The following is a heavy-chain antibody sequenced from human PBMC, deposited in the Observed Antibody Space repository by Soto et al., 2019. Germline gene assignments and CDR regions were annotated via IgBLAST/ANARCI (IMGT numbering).Heavy chain of an antibody. D-gene: IGHD3-3*01. CDR3: AKDGGLGN. J-gene: IGHJ4*02. V-gene: IGHV3-30*18. Sequence: QVQLVESGGGVVQPGRSLRLSCAASGFTFSSYGMHWVRQAPGKGLEWVAVISYDGRNKYYADSVKGRFTISRDNSKNTLYLQMNSLRAEDTAVYYCAKDGGLGNWGQGTLVTVSS. CDR1: GFTFSSYG. CDR2: ISYDGRNK.